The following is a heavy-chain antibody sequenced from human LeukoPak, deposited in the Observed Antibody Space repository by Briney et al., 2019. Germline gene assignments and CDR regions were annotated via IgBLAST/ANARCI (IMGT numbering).Heavy chain of an antibody. CDR3: ARHPVSGWFDP. V-gene: IGHV4-39*01. CDR2: IYYSGST. J-gene: IGHJ5*02. CDR1: GGSISTGTNY. Sequence: SETLSLTCTVSGGSISTGTNYWGWIRQPPGKGLEWIGSIYYSGSTYYNSSLKSRVTISVDTSKKQFSMKVTSVTAADTTVYYCARHPVSGWFDPWGQGTLVTVSS. D-gene: IGHD3-10*01.